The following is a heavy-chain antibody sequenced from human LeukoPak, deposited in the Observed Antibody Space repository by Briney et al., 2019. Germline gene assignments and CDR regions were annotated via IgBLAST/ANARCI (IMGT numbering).Heavy chain of an antibody. J-gene: IGHJ5*01. D-gene: IGHD1-1*01. V-gene: IGHV1-46*01. CDR2: INPSGSTT. CDR1: GYTFISYF. Sequence: ASVKVSCKASGYTFISYFMHRVRQAPGQGLEWLGMINPSGSTTTYAQKFQGRVTMTRDTSTSTVYMELSSLRSEDTAVYYCARETSDSWGQGTLVTVSS. CDR3: ARETSDS.